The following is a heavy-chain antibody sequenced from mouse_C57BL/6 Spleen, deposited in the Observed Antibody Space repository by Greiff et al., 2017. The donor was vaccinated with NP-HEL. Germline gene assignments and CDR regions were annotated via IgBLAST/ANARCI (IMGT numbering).Heavy chain of an antibody. CDR1: GFTFNTYA. J-gene: IGHJ3*01. CDR2: IRSKSSNYAT. Sequence: EVKLVESGGGLVQPKGSLKLSCAASGFTFNTYAMHWVRQAPGKGLEWVARIRSKSSNYATYYADSVKDRFTISSDDSPSMLYLQMNNLKTEDTAMYYGVRDGGLRSLFAYWGQGTLVTVSA. D-gene: IGHD2-4*01. CDR3: VRDGGLRSLFAY. V-gene: IGHV10-3*01.